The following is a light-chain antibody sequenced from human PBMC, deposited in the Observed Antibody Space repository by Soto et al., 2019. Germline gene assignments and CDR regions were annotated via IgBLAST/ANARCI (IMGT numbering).Light chain of an antibody. J-gene: IGKJ5*01. CDR3: QQRSNWPPLIS. CDR2: DAS. Sequence: EIVMTQSPATLSVSPGERATLSCRASQSVSSDLAWYHQKPGQAPRLLIYDASNRATGIPARFSGSGSGTDFTLTISSLEPEDFAVYYCQQRSNWPPLISFGQGTRLEI. CDR1: QSVSSD. V-gene: IGKV3-11*01.